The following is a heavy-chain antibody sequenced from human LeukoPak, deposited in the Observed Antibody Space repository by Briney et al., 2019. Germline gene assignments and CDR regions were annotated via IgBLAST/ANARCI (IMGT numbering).Heavy chain of an antibody. CDR1: GGSISGYY. CDR3: ARRRAQSSGPSFYYFYMDD. D-gene: IGHD1-26*01. J-gene: IGHJ6*03. CDR2: IYHSGRT. V-gene: IGHV4-59*01. Sequence: SETLSLTCSVPGGSISGYYWSWIRQVPGESLEWIGYIYHSGRTTYNPSLESRVTISLDTSKNQLSLNLRFVTAADTALYFCARRRAQSSGPSFYYFYMDDWGKGTTVTVSS.